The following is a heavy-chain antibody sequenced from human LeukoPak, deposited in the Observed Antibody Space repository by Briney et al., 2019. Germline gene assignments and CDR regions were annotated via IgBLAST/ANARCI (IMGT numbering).Heavy chain of an antibody. J-gene: IGHJ6*02. V-gene: IGHV4-59*01. CDR1: GGSISSYY. CDR3: ARVAVMGRYYYYGMDV. D-gene: IGHD6-19*01. Sequence: PSETPSLTCTVSGGSISSYYWSWIRQPPGKGLEWIGYIYYSGSTNYNPSLKSRVTISVDTSKNQFSLKLSSVTAADTAVYYCARVAVMGRYYYYGMDVWGQGTTVTVSS. CDR2: IYYSGST.